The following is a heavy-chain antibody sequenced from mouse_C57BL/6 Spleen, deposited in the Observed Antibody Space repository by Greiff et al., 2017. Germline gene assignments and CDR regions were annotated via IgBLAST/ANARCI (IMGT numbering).Heavy chain of an antibody. CDR2: IDPSDSYT. D-gene: IGHD4-1*01. CDR3: ARHWDYAMDY. Sequence: QVQLQQPGAELVMPGASVKLSCKASGYTFTSYWMHWVKQRPGQGLEWIGEIDPSDSYTNYNQKFKGKSTLPVDKSSRTAYMQLSSLTSADSAVYYCARHWDYAMDYGGQGTSVTVSS. J-gene: IGHJ4*01. V-gene: IGHV1-69*01. CDR1: GYTFTSYW.